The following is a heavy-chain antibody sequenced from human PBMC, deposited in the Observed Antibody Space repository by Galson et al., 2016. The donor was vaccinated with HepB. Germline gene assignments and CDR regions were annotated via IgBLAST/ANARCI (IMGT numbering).Heavy chain of an antibody. D-gene: IGHD2-2*01. CDR3: VQGSTAPAA. CDR1: GFTFRNYG. V-gene: IGHV3-23*01. CDR2: ISRSGDST. J-gene: IGHJ6*04. Sequence: SLRLSCAASGFTFRNYGMTWVRQAPGKGLEVVSSISRSGDSTDYADSVKGRFTISRDNSKNTPSLQMNSLTADDTAIYYCVQGSTAPAAWGKGTTVTVSS.